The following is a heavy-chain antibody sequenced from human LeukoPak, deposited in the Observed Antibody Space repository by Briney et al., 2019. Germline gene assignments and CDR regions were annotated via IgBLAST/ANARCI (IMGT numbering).Heavy chain of an antibody. J-gene: IGHJ4*02. CDR1: GGSINSYY. V-gene: IGHV4-59*01. Sequence: SETLSLTCTVSGGSINSYYWSWIRQPPGRGLEWIGYIYSSGNTNYNPSLKSRVTISLDTSKNQFSLKLSSMTAADTAVYYCAREDANWGDFDSWGQGTLVTVSS. CDR3: AREDANWGDFDS. D-gene: IGHD7-27*01. CDR2: IYSSGNT.